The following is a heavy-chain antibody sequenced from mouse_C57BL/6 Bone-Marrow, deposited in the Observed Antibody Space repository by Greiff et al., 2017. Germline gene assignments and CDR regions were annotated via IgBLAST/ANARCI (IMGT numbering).Heavy chain of an antibody. CDR3: VVRYYAMDY. J-gene: IGHJ4*01. CDR1: GYTFTSYG. Sequence: QVQLQQSGAELARPGASVKLSCKASGYTFTSYGISWVTQRTGQGLEWIGKIYPRSGNTYYNEKFKGKATLTADKDSSTAYMGLRSLTSEDSAVYFCVVRYYAMDYWGQGTSVTVAS. V-gene: IGHV1-81*01. CDR2: IYPRSGNT.